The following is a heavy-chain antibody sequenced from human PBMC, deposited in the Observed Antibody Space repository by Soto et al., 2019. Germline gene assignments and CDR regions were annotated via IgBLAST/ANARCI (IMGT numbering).Heavy chain of an antibody. D-gene: IGHD3-10*01. J-gene: IGHJ4*02. V-gene: IGHV4-34*01. CDR2: INHSGST. CDR3: ARARPYYYGSGSYLPSAGFDY. Sequence: SETLSLTCAVYGGSFSGYYWSWIRQPPGKGLEWIGEINHSGSTNYNPSLKSRVTISVDTSKNQFSLKLSSVTAADTAVYYCARARPYYYGSGSYLPSAGFDYWGQGTLVTVSS. CDR1: GGSFSGYY.